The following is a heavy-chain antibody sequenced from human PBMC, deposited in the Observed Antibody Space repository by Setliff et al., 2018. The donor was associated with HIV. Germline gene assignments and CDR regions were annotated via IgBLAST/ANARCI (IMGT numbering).Heavy chain of an antibody. V-gene: IGHV1-2*02. D-gene: IGHD2-8*02. Sequence: GASVKVSCKASGYSFTAYYIHFIRQAPGHGLEWMGVINPGSRSADYAQKFQGRVTMTRDTSINTAYMELSRLRSDDTAMYYCAKDGGVLCWGQGTLVTVSS. CDR2: INPGSRSA. CDR1: GYSFTAYY. J-gene: IGHJ4*02. CDR3: AKDGGVLC.